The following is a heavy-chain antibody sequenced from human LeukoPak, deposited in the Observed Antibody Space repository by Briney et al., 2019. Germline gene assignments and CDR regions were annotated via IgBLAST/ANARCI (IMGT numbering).Heavy chain of an antibody. V-gene: IGHV1-2*02. Sequence: ASVKVSCKASGYTFTGYYMHWVRQAPGQGLEWMGWINPNSGGTNSAQKFQGRVTMTRDTSISTAYMELSRLRSDDTAVYYCARRYYDILTGPRIDYWGQGTLVTVSS. CDR2: INPNSGGT. CDR1: GYTFTGYY. CDR3: ARRYYDILTGPRIDY. D-gene: IGHD3-9*01. J-gene: IGHJ4*02.